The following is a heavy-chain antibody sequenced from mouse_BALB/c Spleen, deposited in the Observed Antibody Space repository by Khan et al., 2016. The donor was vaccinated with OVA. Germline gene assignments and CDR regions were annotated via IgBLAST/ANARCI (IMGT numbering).Heavy chain of an antibody. CDR2: INTYTGEP. CDR3: ASGGYWYFDV. CDR1: GYTFTNYG. J-gene: IGHJ1*01. D-gene: IGHD1-1*02. Sequence: LVESGPELKKPGETVKISCKASGYTFTNYGMNWVKQAPGKGLKWMGWINTYTGEPTYADDFKGRFAFSLETSASTAYLQINNLKNEDTATYFCASGGYWYFDVWGAGTMVTVSS. V-gene: IGHV9-3-1*01.